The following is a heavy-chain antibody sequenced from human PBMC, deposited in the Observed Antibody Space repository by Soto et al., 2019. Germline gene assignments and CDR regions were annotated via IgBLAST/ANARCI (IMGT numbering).Heavy chain of an antibody. Sequence: QVQLVESGGGVVQPGRSLRLSCAASGFTFSSYGMHWVRQAPGKGLEWVAVIWYDGSNKYYADSVKGRFTISRDNSKNTLYLQMNSLRAEDTAVYYCVRSHDYRGYLIDYWGQGTLVTVSS. CDR3: VRSHDYRGYLIDY. CDR1: GFTFSSYG. D-gene: IGHD4-17*01. CDR2: IWYDGSNK. V-gene: IGHV3-33*01. J-gene: IGHJ4*02.